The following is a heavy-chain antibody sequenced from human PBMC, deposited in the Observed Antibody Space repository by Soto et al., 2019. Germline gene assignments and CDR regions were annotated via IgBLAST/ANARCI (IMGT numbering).Heavy chain of an antibody. CDR2: ISYDGSNK. V-gene: IGHV3-30-3*01. CDR3: TRRGYGMDV. Sequence: QVQLVESGGGVVQPGRSRRLSCAASGFTFSSYAMHWVRQAPGKGLEWVAFISYDGSNKYYADSVKGRFTISRDNSKNTLYLQMNSLRGEDTAVYYCTRRGYGMDVWGQGTTVTVS. CDR1: GFTFSSYA. J-gene: IGHJ6*02.